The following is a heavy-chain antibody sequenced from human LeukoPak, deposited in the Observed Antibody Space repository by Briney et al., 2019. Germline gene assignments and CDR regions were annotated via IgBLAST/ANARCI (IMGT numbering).Heavy chain of an antibody. V-gene: IGHV4-30-4*08. CDR2: IYYSGST. Sequence: KASETPSLTCTVSGGSISSGDYYWSWIRQPPGKGLEWIGYIYYSGSTYYNPSLKSRVTISVDTSKNQFSLELSSVTAADTAVYYCARAPTVVRIFDYWGQGTLVTVSS. CDR3: ARAPTVVRIFDY. J-gene: IGHJ4*02. CDR1: GGSISSGDYY. D-gene: IGHD4-23*01.